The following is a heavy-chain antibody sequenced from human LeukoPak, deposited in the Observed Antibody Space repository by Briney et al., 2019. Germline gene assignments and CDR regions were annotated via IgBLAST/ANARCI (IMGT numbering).Heavy chain of an antibody. CDR1: NGSFSNYY. D-gene: IGHD2-15*01. Sequence: SETLSLTCAVNNGSFSNYYWTWIRQSPGKGLQWIGEISRSGTTNYNPSLKSRLTLSMDESKNHLSLTLTSVTAADTALYFCARGGGNYLFFCDRGRLDPWGQGTLVTVSS. CDR3: ARGGGNYLFFCDRGRLDP. V-gene: IGHV4-34*01. CDR2: ISRSGTT. J-gene: IGHJ5*02.